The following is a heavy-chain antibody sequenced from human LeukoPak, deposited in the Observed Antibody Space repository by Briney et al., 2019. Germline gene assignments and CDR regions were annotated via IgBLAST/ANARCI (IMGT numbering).Heavy chain of an antibody. V-gene: IGHV3-43*01. J-gene: IGHJ4*02. D-gene: IGHD1-26*01. CDR2: ISWDGGST. CDR1: GFTFDDYT. Sequence: QTGGSLRLSCAASGFTFDDYTMHWVRQAPGKGLEWVSLISWDGGSTHYADSVKGRFTISRDNSKNSLYLQMNSLRTEDTALYYCAKDQAEGELGYWGQGTLVTVSS. CDR3: AKDQAEGELGY.